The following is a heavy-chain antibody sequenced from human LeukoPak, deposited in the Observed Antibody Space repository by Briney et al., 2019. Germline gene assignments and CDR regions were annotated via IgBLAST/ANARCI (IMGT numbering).Heavy chain of an antibody. CDR1: GFTFDDYG. CDR2: FNWNGSIT. D-gene: IGHD6-19*01. Sequence: GGSLRLSCAASGFTFDDYGMSWVRQAPGKGLAWVSGFNWNGSITGYEDSVNGRFTISKDNAKNSLYLQMNSLRAEDTALYYCARDHSSGWYYFDYWGQGTLATVSS. CDR3: ARDHSSGWYYFDY. J-gene: IGHJ4*02. V-gene: IGHV3-20*04.